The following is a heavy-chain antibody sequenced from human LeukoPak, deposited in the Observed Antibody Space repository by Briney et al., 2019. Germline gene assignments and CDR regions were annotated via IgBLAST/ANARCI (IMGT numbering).Heavy chain of an antibody. V-gene: IGHV3-7*05. CDR1: GFTFSSYW. CDR2: IKQDGSEK. J-gene: IGHJ1*01. CDR3: SLEGSSWYRYFQH. D-gene: IGHD6-13*01. Sequence: GGSLRLSCAASGFTFSSYWMSWVRQAPGKGLERVANIKQDGSEKYYVDSVKGRFTISRDNAKNSLYLQMNSLRAEDTAVYYSSLEGSSWYRYFQHWGQGTLVTVSS.